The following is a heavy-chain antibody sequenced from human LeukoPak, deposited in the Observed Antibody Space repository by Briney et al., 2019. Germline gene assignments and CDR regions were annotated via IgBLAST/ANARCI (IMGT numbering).Heavy chain of an antibody. D-gene: IGHD5-24*01. CDR2: ISGSGGST. CDR1: GFTFSSYA. J-gene: IGHJ3*02. Sequence: GGSLRLSCAASGFTFSSYAMSWVRQAPGKGLEWVSAISGSGGSTYYADSVKGWFTISRDNSKNTLYLQMNSLRAEDTAVYYCAKLTKMATILPEAFDIWGQGTMVTVSS. V-gene: IGHV3-23*01. CDR3: AKLTKMATILPEAFDI.